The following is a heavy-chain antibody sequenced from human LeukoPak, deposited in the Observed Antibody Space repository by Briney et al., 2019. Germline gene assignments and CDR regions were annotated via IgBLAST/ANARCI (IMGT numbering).Heavy chain of an antibody. CDR2: IYHSGST. D-gene: IGHD6-19*01. CDR1: GGSISSGDYY. J-gene: IGHJ4*02. V-gene: IGHV4-39*07. Sequence: PSQTLSLTCTVSGGSISSGDYYWSCIRQPPGKGLECIGSIYHSGSTYYNPFLKSRVTISVDTSKHQFSLKLSSVTAADTAVYYCARDLSGSSGWYPEYYFDYWGQGTLVTVSS. CDR3: ARDLSGSSGWYPEYYFDY.